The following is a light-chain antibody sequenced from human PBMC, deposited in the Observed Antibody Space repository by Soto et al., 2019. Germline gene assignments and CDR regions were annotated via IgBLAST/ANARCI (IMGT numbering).Light chain of an antibody. Sequence: DIQMTQSPSTLSGSVGDRVTITCRASQTISSWLAWYQQKPWKAPKLLIYKASTLKSGVPSRFSGSGSGTDFTLTISSLQPEDFATYYCQQYNSYPLTFGGGTKVDIK. CDR2: KAS. CDR1: QTISSW. V-gene: IGKV1-5*03. CDR3: QQYNSYPLT. J-gene: IGKJ4*01.